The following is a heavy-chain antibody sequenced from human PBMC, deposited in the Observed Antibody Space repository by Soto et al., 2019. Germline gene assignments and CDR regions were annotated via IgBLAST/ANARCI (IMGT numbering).Heavy chain of an antibody. J-gene: IGHJ4*02. Sequence: GGSLRLSCAASGFTVSSNYMSWVRQAPGNGLEWVSVIYSVGSIYYADSVKGRFTISRDNSKNTLYLQMNSLRAEDTAVYYCASHMSYGSGVIDYWGQGTLVTVSS. D-gene: IGHD5-18*01. CDR3: ASHMSYGSGVIDY. V-gene: IGHV3-53*01. CDR1: GFTVSSNY. CDR2: IYSVGSI.